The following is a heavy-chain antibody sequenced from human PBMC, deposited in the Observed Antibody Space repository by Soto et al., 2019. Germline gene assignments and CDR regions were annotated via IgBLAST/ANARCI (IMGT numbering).Heavy chain of an antibody. V-gene: IGHV1-8*01. D-gene: IGHD2-15*01. CDR3: AGGRVDGFDP. J-gene: IGHJ5*02. CDR1: GYTFTSYD. Sequence: QVQLVQSGAEVKKPGASVKVSGKASGYTFTSYDINWVRQATGQALEWMGWMNPNRGNTGYAQKFQGRVTMTRNTSRITAYMQLSSLSSEEAPGYYCAGGRVDGFDPWGQASLVTVSS. CDR2: MNPNRGNT.